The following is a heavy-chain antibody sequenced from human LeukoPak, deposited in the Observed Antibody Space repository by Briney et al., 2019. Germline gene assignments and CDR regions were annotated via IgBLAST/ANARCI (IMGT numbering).Heavy chain of an antibody. CDR3: ARDLGYYGSGSPTWGWFDP. CDR1: GGTFSSYA. D-gene: IGHD3-10*01. V-gene: IGHV1-69*05. J-gene: IGHJ5*02. Sequence: SVKVSCKAPGGTFSSYAISWVRQAPGQGLEWMGGIIPIFGTANYAQKFQGRVTITTDESTSTAYMELSSLRSEDTAVYYCARDLGYYGSGSPTWGWFDPWGQGTLVTVSS. CDR2: IIPIFGTA.